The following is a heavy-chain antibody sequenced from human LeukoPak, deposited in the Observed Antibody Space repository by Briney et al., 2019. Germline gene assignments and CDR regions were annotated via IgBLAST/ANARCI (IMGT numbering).Heavy chain of an antibody. D-gene: IGHD3-10*01. J-gene: IGHJ4*02. CDR2: ISGTGVTT. V-gene: IGHV3-23*01. CDR1: GFTFSSYE. CDR3: AKDQRFGDLDDY. Sequence: GGSLRLSCAASGFTFSSYEMNWVRQAPGKGLEWVSSISGTGVTTYYADSVKGRFAISRDNSKNTLYLQMTSLRAEDTAVYYCAKDQRFGDLDDYRGQGTLVTVSS.